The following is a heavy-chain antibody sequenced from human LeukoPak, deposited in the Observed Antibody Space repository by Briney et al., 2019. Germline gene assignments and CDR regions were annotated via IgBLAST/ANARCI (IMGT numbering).Heavy chain of an antibody. CDR3: ASSNWNYYTC. CDR2: IKQNGSEK. V-gene: IGHV3-7*05. CDR1: GFTLSSYL. Sequence: PGGALRLSCAASGFTLSSYLMSWGRQAPRKGREWVAKIKQNGSEKYYVDSVEGRFTISRDTAKNSLYLQMNSLRAEDTAVYYCASSNWNYYTCWGQGTLVTVS. D-gene: IGHD1-20*01. J-gene: IGHJ4*02.